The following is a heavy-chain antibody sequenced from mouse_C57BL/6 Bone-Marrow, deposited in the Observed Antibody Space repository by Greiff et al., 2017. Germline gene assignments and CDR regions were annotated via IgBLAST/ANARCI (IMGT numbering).Heavy chain of an antibody. Sequence: QVQLQQSGPGLVQPSQSLSITCTVSGFSLTSYGVHWVRQSPGKGLEWLGVIWSGGSTDYNAAFISRLSISKDNSKSQVCFKMNSLQADDTARYYCARNGVRAMDYWGQGTSVTVSS. V-gene: IGHV2-2*01. CDR2: IWSGGST. CDR3: ARNGVRAMDY. CDR1: GFSLTSYG. J-gene: IGHJ4*01.